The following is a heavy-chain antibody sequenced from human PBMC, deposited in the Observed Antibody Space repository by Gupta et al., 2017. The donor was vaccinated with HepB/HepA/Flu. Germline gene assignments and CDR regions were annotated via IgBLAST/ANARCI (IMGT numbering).Heavy chain of an antibody. Sequence: VTSFKVSCKASGYTFRNSAMQWVRQARGQRLEWIGWIVVGSGDTKYAQGCQERLTITRDMYTSTGYMEQNSLRSEDTAVYYCAAELDDGAGTCCWLGPGGQGTMVTVFS. D-gene: IGHD3-10*01. J-gene: IGHJ5*02. V-gene: IGHV1-58*02. CDR1: GYTFRNSA. CDR2: IVVGSGDT. CDR3: AAELDDGAGTCCWLGP.